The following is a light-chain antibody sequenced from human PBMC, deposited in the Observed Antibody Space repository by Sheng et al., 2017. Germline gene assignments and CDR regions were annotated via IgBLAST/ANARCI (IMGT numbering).Light chain of an antibody. V-gene: IGKV3-15*01. CDR1: QSVSSN. CDR3: QQYNNWPLT. Sequence: EIVMTQSPATLSVSPGERATLSCRASQSVSSNLAWYQQKPGQAPRLLTKGASTRAXGIPARFSGSGSGTEFTLTISSLQSEDFAVYYCQQYNNWPLTFGGGTKVEIK. J-gene: IGKJ4*01. CDR2: GAS.